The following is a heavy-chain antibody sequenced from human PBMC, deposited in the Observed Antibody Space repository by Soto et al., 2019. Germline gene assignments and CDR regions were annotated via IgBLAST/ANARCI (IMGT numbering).Heavy chain of an antibody. Sequence: VQVVQSGAEVKKPGASVKVSCKTSGYTFSSYGISWVRQAPGQGLEWMGWTNCYNGNTNYAPKFQGRVTMTIDTSTSIAYMELRSLRSDDTAVYYCARVWFGELSSDYWGQGTLVTVSS. J-gene: IGHJ4*02. CDR1: GYTFSSYG. CDR2: TNCYNGNT. V-gene: IGHV1-18*01. CDR3: ARVWFGELSSDY. D-gene: IGHD3-10*01.